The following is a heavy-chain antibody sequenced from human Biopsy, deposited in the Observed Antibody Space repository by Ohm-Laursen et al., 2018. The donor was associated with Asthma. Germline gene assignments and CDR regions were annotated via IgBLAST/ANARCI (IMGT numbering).Heavy chain of an antibody. CDR1: GGSFSNYY. V-gene: IGHV4-34*01. CDR2: INHRGST. CDR3: ARGVDRVTGLLDHFDS. Sequence: SETLSLTWAVYGGSFSNYYWTWIRQPPGKGLEWIGEINHRGSTNYNPSLKSRVTLSVDTSKNQFSVKLRSVTAADTAVYYCARGVDRVTGLLDHFDSWGQGTLVTVSS. D-gene: IGHD2-21*02. J-gene: IGHJ4*02.